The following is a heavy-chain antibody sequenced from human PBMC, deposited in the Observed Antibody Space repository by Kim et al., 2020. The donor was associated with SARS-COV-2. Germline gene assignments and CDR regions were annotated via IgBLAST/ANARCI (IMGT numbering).Heavy chain of an antibody. CDR2: IYPGDSNT. CDR1: GYSFANYW. J-gene: IGHJ4*02. V-gene: IGHV5-51*01. CDR3: ARSHFDSSACYLY. Sequence: GESLKISCQASGYSFANYWIGWVRQMPGKGLEWMGIIYPGDSNTRYSPSFQGQVTISADKSITTAYLQWSSLKASDTAMYYCARSHFDSSACYLYWGQGTLVTVSS. D-gene: IGHD3-22*01.